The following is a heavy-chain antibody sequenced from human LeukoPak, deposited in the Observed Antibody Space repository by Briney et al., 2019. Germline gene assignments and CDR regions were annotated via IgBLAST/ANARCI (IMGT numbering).Heavy chain of an antibody. V-gene: IGHV4-31*03. CDR1: GGSISSGGYY. CDR3: ARVNYGSATKEDY. Sequence: SETLSLTCTVSGGSISSGGYYWSWSRQHPGKGLEWIGYIYYSGSAYYNPSLKSRVTISVDTSENQFSLKLSSVTAADTAVYYCARVNYGSATKEDYWGQGTLVTVSS. J-gene: IGHJ4*02. CDR2: IYYSGSA. D-gene: IGHD3-10*01.